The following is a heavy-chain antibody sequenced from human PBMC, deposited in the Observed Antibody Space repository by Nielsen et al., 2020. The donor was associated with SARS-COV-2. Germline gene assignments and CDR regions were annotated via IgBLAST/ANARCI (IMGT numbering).Heavy chain of an antibody. D-gene: IGHD3-3*01. CDR1: GFTFSSSA. J-gene: IGHJ6*03. V-gene: IGHV3-23*01. CDR3: AKDLADSWSDDYSAYYNMDV. Sequence: GGSLRLSCAASGFTFSSSAMSWVRQAPGKGLEWVSAISGSGGSTYYADSVKGRFTISRDKSKNTLYLQMNSLRAEDTAVYYCAKDLADSWSDDYSAYYNMDVWGKGTTVTVSS. CDR2: ISGSGGST.